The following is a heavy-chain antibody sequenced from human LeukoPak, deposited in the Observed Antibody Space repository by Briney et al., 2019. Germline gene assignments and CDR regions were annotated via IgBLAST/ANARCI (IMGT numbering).Heavy chain of an antibody. Sequence: GGSLRLSCTASGFIFSSYAMSWVRQAPGKGLEWVSAISGSGGSTYYADSVKGRFTISRDNSKNTLYLQMNSLRAEDTAVYYCAKAIDSSWYYFDYWGQGTLVTVSS. J-gene: IGHJ4*02. CDR3: AKAIDSSWYYFDY. CDR1: GFIFSSYA. CDR2: ISGSGGST. D-gene: IGHD6-13*01. V-gene: IGHV3-23*01.